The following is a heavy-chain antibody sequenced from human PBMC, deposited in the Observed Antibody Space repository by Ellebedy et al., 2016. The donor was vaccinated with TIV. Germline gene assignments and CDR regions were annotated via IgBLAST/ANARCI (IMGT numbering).Heavy chain of an antibody. J-gene: IGHJ4*02. D-gene: IGHD6-13*01. Sequence: GESLKISCAASGFPFSSYAMSWVRQAPGKGLEWVSSISDSGGNTCYADSVRGRFTFSRDNSKNTLYLQMNSLRAEDTAVYYCAKGWLGAGAGTDFDYWGRGTLVTVSS. CDR3: AKGWLGAGAGTDFDY. V-gene: IGHV3-23*01. CDR2: ISDSGGNT. CDR1: GFPFSSYA.